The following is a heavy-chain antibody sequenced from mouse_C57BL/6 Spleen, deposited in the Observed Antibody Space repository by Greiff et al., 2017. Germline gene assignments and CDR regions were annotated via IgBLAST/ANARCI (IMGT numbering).Heavy chain of an antibody. CDR3: ARHGGGVYYGSSHYAMDY. CDR2: FYPGSGSI. CDR1: GYTFTEYT. V-gene: IGHV1-62-2*01. D-gene: IGHD1-1*01. Sequence: QVQLKQSGAELVKPGASVKLSCKASGYTFTEYTIHWVKQRSGQGLEWIGWFYPGSGSIKYNEKFKDKATLTADKSSSTVYMELSRLTSEDSAVYFCARHGGGVYYGSSHYAMDYWGQGTSVTVSS. J-gene: IGHJ4*01.